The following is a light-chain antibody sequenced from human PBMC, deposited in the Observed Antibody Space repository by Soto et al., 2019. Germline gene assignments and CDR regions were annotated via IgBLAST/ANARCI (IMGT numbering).Light chain of an antibody. Sequence: QSVLTQPASVSGSPGQSITISCTGTSTDVGDYNYVSWYQQYPGKAPKLMIYDVSNRPSGVSNRFSGSKSGNTASLTISGLQTEDEADYYCSSHTSSNTLVFGGGTQLTVL. CDR2: DVS. J-gene: IGLJ2*01. CDR3: SSHTSSNTLV. CDR1: STDVGDYNY. V-gene: IGLV2-14*01.